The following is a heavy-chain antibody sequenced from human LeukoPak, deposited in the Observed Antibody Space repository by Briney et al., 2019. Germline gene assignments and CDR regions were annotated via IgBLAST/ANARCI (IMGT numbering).Heavy chain of an antibody. D-gene: IGHD6-13*01. J-gene: IGHJ4*02. CDR1: GYTLSELS. CDR2: INPNSGDT. CDR3: ARDPIAAAGNPDY. V-gene: IGHV1-2*02. Sequence: ASVKVSCKVSGYTLSELSMHWVRQAPGQGLEWMGWINPNSGDTNYAQKFQGRVTMTRDTSISSAYMELSRLRSDDTAVYYCARDPIAAAGNPDYWGQGTLVTVSS.